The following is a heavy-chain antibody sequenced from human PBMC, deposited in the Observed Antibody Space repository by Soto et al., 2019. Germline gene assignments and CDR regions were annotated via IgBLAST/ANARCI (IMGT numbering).Heavy chain of an antibody. CDR2: IIPIFGTA. CDR3: ARDRSYYDSSDYAFDI. D-gene: IGHD3-22*01. Sequence: GASVKVSCKASGGTFSSYAISWVRQAPGQGLEWMGGIIPIFGTANYAQKFQGRVTITADESTSTAYMELSSLRSEDTAVYYCARDRSYYDSSDYAFDIWGQGTMVTVSS. CDR1: GGTFSSYA. V-gene: IGHV1-69*13. J-gene: IGHJ3*02.